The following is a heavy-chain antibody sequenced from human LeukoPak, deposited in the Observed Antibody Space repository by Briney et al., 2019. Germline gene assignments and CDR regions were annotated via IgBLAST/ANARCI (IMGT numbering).Heavy chain of an antibody. V-gene: IGHV3-7*05. Sequence: GGSLRLSCAASGFTFSNYWMNWVRQAPGKGLEWVANIKTDGSETYYVASVKGRFTISRDNAKNSVYLQMNSLRAEDTAIYYCARTGKFDSWGRGTLVTVSA. CDR3: ARTGKFDS. J-gene: IGHJ4*02. CDR1: GFTFSNYW. CDR2: IKTDGSET.